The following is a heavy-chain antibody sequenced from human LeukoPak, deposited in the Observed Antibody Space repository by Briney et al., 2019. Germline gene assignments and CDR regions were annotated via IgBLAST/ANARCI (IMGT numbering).Heavy chain of an antibody. D-gene: IGHD3-22*01. Sequence: SETLSLTCTVSGGCISSYYWSWIRQPPGKGLEWIGSIYYSGSTYYNPSLKSRVTISVDTSKNQFSLKLSSVTAADTAVYYCARGDDSSGQCDYWGQGTLVTVSS. CDR3: ARGDDSSGQCDY. V-gene: IGHV4-59*12. CDR1: GGCISSYY. CDR2: IYYSGST. J-gene: IGHJ4*02.